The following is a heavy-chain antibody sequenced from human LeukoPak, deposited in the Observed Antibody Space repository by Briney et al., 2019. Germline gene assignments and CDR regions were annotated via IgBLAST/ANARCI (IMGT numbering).Heavy chain of an antibody. CDR3: AAVVSHIYGMDV. D-gene: IGHD2-2*01. V-gene: IGHV3-74*01. J-gene: IGHJ6*02. CDR2: ISSDGTTT. CDR1: ELTFRDSW. Sequence: GGSLRLSCADSELTFRDSWMHWVRQAPGKELVWVSHISSDGTTTTYADSVKGRFTISRDNGKKTLYLQMNSLRAEDTATYYCAAVVSHIYGMDVWGQGTTVTVSS.